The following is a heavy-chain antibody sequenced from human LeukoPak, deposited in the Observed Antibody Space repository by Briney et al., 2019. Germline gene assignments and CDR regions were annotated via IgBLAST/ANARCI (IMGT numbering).Heavy chain of an antibody. CDR3: ARDLGSPYYFDY. Sequence: AASVRVSCKGSGYTFTVYYIHWVRQAPGQGPEWMGWINPNSGGTDYAQKFQGRVTMTRDTSISTAYMELSRLRSDDTAVYYCARDLGSPYYFDYWGQGTLVTVSS. V-gene: IGHV1-2*02. CDR1: GYTFTVYY. D-gene: IGHD1-26*01. CDR2: INPNSGGT. J-gene: IGHJ4*02.